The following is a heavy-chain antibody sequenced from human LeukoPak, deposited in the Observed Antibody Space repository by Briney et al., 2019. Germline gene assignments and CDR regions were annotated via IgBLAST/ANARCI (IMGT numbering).Heavy chain of an antibody. CDR1: GYTLTELS. Sequence: GASVKVSCKVSGYTLTELSMHWVRQAPGKGLEWMGGFDPEDGETIYAQKFQGRVTITADESTSTAYMELSSLRSEDTAVYYCARGAHYYYMDVWGKGTTVTISS. V-gene: IGHV1-24*01. J-gene: IGHJ6*03. D-gene: IGHD4/OR15-4a*01. CDR2: FDPEDGET. CDR3: ARGAHYYYMDV.